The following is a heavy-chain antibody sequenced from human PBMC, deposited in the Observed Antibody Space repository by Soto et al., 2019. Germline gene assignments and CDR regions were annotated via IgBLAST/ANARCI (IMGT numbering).Heavy chain of an antibody. CDR1: GGSISSSSYY. D-gene: IGHD3-22*01. J-gene: IGHJ5*02. CDR2: IYYSGST. CDR3: ARHGDYYDSSGYCGWFDP. Sequence: QLQLQESGPGLVKPSETLSLTCTVSGGSISSSSYYWGWIRQPPGKGLEWIGSIYYSGSTYYNPSLKSRVTISVDTSKNQFSLKLSSVTAADTAVYYCARHGDYYDSSGYCGWFDPWGQGTLVTVSS. V-gene: IGHV4-39*01.